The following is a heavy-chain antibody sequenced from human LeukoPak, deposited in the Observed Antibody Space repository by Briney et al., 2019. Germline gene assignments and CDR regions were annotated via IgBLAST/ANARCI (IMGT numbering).Heavy chain of an antibody. CDR1: GYTFTSYD. CDR3: ARGRRVSRPYNWSDP. J-gene: IGHJ5*02. D-gene: IGHD6-13*01. V-gene: IGHV1-8*01. CDR2: MNPNSGNT. Sequence: ASVKVSCKASGYTFTSYDINWVRQATGQGLEWMGWMNPNSGNTGYAQKFQGRVTMTRNTSISTAYMELSSLRSEDTAVYYCARGRRVSRPYNWSDPWGQGTLVTVSS.